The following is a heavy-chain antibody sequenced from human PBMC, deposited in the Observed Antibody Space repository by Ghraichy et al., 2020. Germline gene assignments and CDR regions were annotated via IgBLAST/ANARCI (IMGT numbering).Heavy chain of an antibody. D-gene: IGHD4-11*01. CDR1: GGSISSYY. CDR3: ARVTTNYYYGMDV. CDR2: IYYSGST. J-gene: IGHJ6*02. V-gene: IGHV4-59*01. Sequence: SLTCTVSGGSISSYYWSWIRQPSGKGLEWIGYIYYSGSTNYNPSLKSRVTISVDTSKNQFSLKLSSVTAADTAVYYCARVTTNYYYGMDVWGQGTTVTVSS.